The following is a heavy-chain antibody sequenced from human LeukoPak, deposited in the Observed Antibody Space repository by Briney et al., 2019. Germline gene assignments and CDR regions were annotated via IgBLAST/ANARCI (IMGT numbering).Heavy chain of an antibody. CDR2: IYYSGST. D-gene: IGHD2/OR15-2a*01. CDR1: GDSISSSSYY. J-gene: IGHJ5*01. Sequence: SETLSLTCTVSGDSISSSSYYWSWIRQPPGKGLEWIGYIYYSGSTNYNPSLKSRVTISVDASKNQISLKLSSVTAADTAVYYCARQVVIIPSSRGGPWFDPWGQGTLVAVSS. CDR3: ARQVVIIPSSRGGPWFDP. V-gene: IGHV4-61*05.